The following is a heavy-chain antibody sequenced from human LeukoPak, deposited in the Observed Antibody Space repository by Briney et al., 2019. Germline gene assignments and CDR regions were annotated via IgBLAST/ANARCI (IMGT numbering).Heavy chain of an antibody. V-gene: IGHV3-74*01. Sequence: GGSLRLSCAASGSTFSSYWMHWVRQAPGKGLVWVSRINSDGSSTSYADSVKGRFTISRDNAENTLYLQMNSLRAEDTAVYYCARDGRGWYKDYWGQGTLVTVSS. D-gene: IGHD6-19*01. CDR2: INSDGSST. J-gene: IGHJ4*02. CDR1: GSTFSSYW. CDR3: ARDGRGWYKDY.